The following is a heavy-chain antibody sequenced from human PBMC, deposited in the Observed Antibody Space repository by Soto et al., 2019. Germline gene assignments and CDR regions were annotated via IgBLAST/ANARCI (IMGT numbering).Heavy chain of an antibody. J-gene: IGHJ3*02. D-gene: IGHD5-18*01. CDR2: ISGSGGST. Sequence: GGSLRLSCAASGFTFSSYAMSWVRQAPGKGLEWVSAISGSGGSTYYADSVKGRFTISRDNSKNTLYLQMNSLRAEDTAVYYCAPHGSGYSYGFPNAFDIWGQGTMVTVSS. CDR3: APHGSGYSYGFPNAFDI. V-gene: IGHV3-23*01. CDR1: GFTFSSYA.